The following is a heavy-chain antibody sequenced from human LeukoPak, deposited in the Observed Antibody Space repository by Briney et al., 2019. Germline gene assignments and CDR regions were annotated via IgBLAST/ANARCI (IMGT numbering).Heavy chain of an antibody. CDR1: GGSFSGYY. CDR3: ASGSSSSGRFDY. CDR2: INHSGST. V-gene: IGHV4-34*01. D-gene: IGHD6-6*01. J-gene: IGHJ4*02. Sequence: SETLSLTCAVYGGSFSGYYWSWIRQPPGKGLEWIGEINHSGSTNYNPSLKSRVTISVDTSKNQFSLKLSSVTAADTAVYYCASGSSSSGRFDYWGQGTLVTVSS.